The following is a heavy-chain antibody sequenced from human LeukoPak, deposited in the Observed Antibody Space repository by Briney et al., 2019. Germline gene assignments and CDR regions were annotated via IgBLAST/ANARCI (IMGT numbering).Heavy chain of an antibody. Sequence: APVNVSCKASGYTFTSYYMHLVRQAPGQGLEWMGIINPSCGSTSYAPKFQGRVTMPRDTSTSTVYMELSSLRSEDTAVYYCARSGGDIVVVPAAGGKFDPWGQGTLVTVSS. V-gene: IGHV1-46*01. CDR2: INPSCGST. CDR3: ARSGGDIVVVPAAGGKFDP. J-gene: IGHJ5*02. CDR1: GYTFTSYY. D-gene: IGHD2-2*01.